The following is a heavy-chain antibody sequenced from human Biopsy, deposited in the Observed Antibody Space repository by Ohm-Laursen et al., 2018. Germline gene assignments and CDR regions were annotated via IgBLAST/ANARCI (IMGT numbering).Heavy chain of an antibody. V-gene: IGHV4-59*11. CDR1: GGSITGHY. CDR2: ISNTGYT. J-gene: IGHJ1*01. Sequence: SDTLSLTCTVSGGSITGHYWTWIRQPQGKGLEWIGHISNTGYTSYKYSLKSRVTISLDTSRKHFPLRLTSLAAADTAVYYYARGSNEYGGLYFPHWGQGTLVTVSS. CDR3: ARGSNEYGGLYFPH. D-gene: IGHD4-23*01.